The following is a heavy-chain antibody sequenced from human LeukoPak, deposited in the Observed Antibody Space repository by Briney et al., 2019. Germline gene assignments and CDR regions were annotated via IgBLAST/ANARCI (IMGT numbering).Heavy chain of an antibody. CDR2: IYYSGST. Sequence: SETLSLTCTVSGGSISSSSYYWGWIRQPPGKGLEWIGSIYYSGSTYYNPSLKSRVTISVDTSKNQFSLKLSSVTAADTAVYYCARHPITMVRFTFDYWGQGTLVTVPS. D-gene: IGHD3-10*01. J-gene: IGHJ4*02. CDR1: GGSISSSSYY. V-gene: IGHV4-39*01. CDR3: ARHPITMVRFTFDY.